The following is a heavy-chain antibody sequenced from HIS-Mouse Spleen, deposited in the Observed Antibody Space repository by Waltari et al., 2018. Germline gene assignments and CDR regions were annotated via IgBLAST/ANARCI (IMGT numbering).Heavy chain of an antibody. D-gene: IGHD4-17*01. CDR3: ARGKLGWPTDWFDP. J-gene: IGHJ5*02. CDR2: ISAYNGNT. Sequence: QVQLVQSGAEVKKPGASVKVSCKASGYTFTSYGISWVRQAPGQGLEWMGWISAYNGNTNYAQKFQGRVTMTRDTSISTAYMELSRLRSDDTAVYYCARGKLGWPTDWFDPWGQGTLVTVSS. V-gene: IGHV1-18*01. CDR1: GYTFTSYG.